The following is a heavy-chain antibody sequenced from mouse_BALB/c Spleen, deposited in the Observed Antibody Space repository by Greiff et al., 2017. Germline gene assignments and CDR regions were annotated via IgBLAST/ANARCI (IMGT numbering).Heavy chain of an antibody. Sequence: QVQLKQSGAELVKPGASVKLSCKASGYTFTSYYMYCVKQRPGQGLEWIGEINPSNGGTNFNEKFKSKATLTVDKSSSTAYMQFSSLTSEDSAVYYCARWVYDGYSFDYWGQGTTLTVSS. CDR1: GYTFTSYY. V-gene: IGHV1S81*02. CDR3: ARWVYDGYSFDY. J-gene: IGHJ2*01. D-gene: IGHD2-3*01. CDR2: INPSNGGT.